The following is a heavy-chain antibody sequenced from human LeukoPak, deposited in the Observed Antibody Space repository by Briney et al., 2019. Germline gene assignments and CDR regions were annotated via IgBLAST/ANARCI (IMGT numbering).Heavy chain of an antibody. CDR3: ARDRHSANYD. J-gene: IGHJ4*02. CDR1: GFTFSSYG. CDR2: ISYDGSNK. V-gene: IGHV3-30*03. Sequence: PGGSLRLSCAASGFTFSSYGMHWVRQAPGKGLEWVAVISYDGSNKYYADSVKGRFTIFRDNVKNSLYLQMNSLRGEDTAVYYCARDRHSANYDWGQGTLVTVSS. D-gene: IGHD1-26*01.